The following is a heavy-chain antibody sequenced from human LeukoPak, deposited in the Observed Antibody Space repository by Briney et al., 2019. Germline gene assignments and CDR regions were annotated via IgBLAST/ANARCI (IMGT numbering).Heavy chain of an antibody. J-gene: IGHJ6*03. CDR1: GFTFSNYA. CDR3: AKESGFGGYYYYMAV. Sequence: GGSLRLSSAASGFTFSNYAMSWVRQAPGKGLEWVSSISGSGGTTHYADSVKGRFAISRDSSKNTLYLQMNGLGAEDTAVYYCAKESGFGGYYYYMAVWGKGTTVTVSS. D-gene: IGHD3-22*01. CDR2: ISGSGGTT. V-gene: IGHV3-23*01.